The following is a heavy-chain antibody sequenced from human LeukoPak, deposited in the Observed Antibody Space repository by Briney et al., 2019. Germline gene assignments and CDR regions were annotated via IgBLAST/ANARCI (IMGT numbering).Heavy chain of an antibody. Sequence: MASETLSLTCTVSGGSISSYYWSWIRQPPGKGLEWIGYIYSSGSTNYNPSLKSRVTISVETSKNQFSLKLSSVTAADTAVYYCARASFSDFWSGYYYLDYWDQGTLVTVSS. D-gene: IGHD3-3*01. J-gene: IGHJ4*02. V-gene: IGHV4-59*01. CDR1: GGSISSYY. CDR3: ARASFSDFWSGYYYLDY. CDR2: IYSSGST.